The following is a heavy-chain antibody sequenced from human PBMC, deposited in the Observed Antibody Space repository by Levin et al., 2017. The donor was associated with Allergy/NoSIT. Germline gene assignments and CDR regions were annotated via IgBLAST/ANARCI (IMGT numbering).Heavy chain of an antibody. CDR1: GYTFTGYH. V-gene: IGHV1-2*06. CDR3: ARATYRVPDVTFDY. J-gene: IGHJ4*02. CDR2: INPNTVGT. Sequence: ASVKVSCKASGYTFTGYHMHWVRQAPGQGLEWMGRINPNTVGTNYTQKFQGRVTMTRDTSISTAYLELTRLRSDDTAVYFCARATYRVPDVTFDYWGQGTLVTVSS.